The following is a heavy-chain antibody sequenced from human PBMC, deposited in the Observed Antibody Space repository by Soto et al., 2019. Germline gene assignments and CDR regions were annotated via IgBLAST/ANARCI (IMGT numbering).Heavy chain of an antibody. Sequence: RGSLRLSCAAPGFTFSSYCLHWVRQAPGKGLEWVARIKYDGSNKNYADSVKGRFTISRDNSKNTLYLQMNSLRAEDTAVYYCARDSVVPAPDYWGQGTLVTSPQ. D-gene: IGHD2-2*01. CDR1: GFTFSSYC. J-gene: IGHJ4*02. CDR2: IKYDGSNK. V-gene: IGHV3-30*03. CDR3: ARDSVVPAPDY.